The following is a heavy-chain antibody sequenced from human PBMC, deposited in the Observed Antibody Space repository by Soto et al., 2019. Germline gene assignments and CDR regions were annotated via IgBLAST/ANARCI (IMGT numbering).Heavy chain of an antibody. CDR1: GFTFSAYA. J-gene: IGHJ4*02. CDR3: AKYTSGWDFDH. V-gene: IGHV3-23*01. CDR2: ITGSGAGT. D-gene: IGHD6-19*01. Sequence: LRLSCAASGFTFSAYAMSWVRQAPVKGLEWVSAITGSGAGTYYADSVRGRFTISRDNSKNTLYLQMNSLRAEDTAVYYCAKYTSGWDFDHWGQGTLVTVSS.